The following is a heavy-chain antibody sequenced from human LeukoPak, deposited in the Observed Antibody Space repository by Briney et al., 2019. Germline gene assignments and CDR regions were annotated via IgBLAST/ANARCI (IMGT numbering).Heavy chain of an antibody. CDR3: AHSLYYYGSGSYYNWYHFDY. V-gene: IGHV2-5*02. J-gene: IGHJ4*02. D-gene: IGHD3-10*01. Sequence: SGPTLVNPTQTLTLTCTFSGFSLSTSGVGVGWIRQPPGKALEWLALIYWDDDKRYSPSLKSRLTITKDTSKNQVVLTMTNMDPVDTATYYCAHSLYYYGSGSYYNWYHFDYWGQGTLVTVSS. CDR2: IYWDDDK. CDR1: GFSLSTSGVG.